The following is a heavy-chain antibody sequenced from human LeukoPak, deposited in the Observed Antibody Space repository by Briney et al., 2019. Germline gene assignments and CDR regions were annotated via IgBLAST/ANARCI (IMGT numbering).Heavy chain of an antibody. D-gene: IGHD1-26*01. CDR1: GFTFSSYA. J-gene: IGHJ4*02. CDR2: ISYDGSNK. CDR3: ARSIVGATCYFDY. V-gene: IGHV3-30*04. Sequence: GRSLRLSCAASGFTFSSYAMHWVRQAPGKGLEWVAVISYDGSNKYYADSVKGRFTISRDNSKNTLYLQMNSLRAEDTAVYYCARSIVGATCYFDYWGQGTLVTVSS.